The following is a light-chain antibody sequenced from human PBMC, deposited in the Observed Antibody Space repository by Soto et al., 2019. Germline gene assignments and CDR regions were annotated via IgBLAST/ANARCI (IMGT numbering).Light chain of an antibody. CDR1: QSINFW. CDR2: SAS. CDR3: QQAFSLPVT. J-gene: IGKJ4*01. Sequence: IQMTQSPSSVSASVGDRVTITSRASQSINFWLAWYQQTSGKAPKLLIYSASILQIGVPSRFSGSGSGTEFTLTISSLQPEDCATYFCQQAFSLPVTFCGGTRVEIK. V-gene: IGKV1-12*01.